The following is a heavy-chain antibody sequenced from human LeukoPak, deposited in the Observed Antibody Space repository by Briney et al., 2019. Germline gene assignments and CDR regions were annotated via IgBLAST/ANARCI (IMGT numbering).Heavy chain of an antibody. CDR1: GFTVSSNY. D-gene: IGHD2-15*01. CDR3: ARGPTWRVVDYYYYGMDV. CDR2: IYSGGST. Sequence: PGGSLRLSCAASGFTVSSNYMSWVRQAPGKGLEWVSVIYSGGSTYYADSVKGRFTISRDNSKNTLYLQMNSLRAEDTAVYYCARGPTWRVVDYYYYGMDVWGQGTTVTVSS. J-gene: IGHJ6*02. V-gene: IGHV3-66*01.